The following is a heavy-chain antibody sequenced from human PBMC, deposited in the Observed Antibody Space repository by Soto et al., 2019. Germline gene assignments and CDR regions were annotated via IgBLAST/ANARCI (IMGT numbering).Heavy chain of an antibody. V-gene: IGHV4-34*01. CDR3: ARDKITGLFDY. CDR2: INHSGST. Sequence: SETLSLTCAVYGGSVRGSYWSWIRQPPGTGLEWIGEINHSGSTNYNPSLKSRVTISVDTSKNQFSLKLTSVTAADTAVYYCARDKITGLFDYWGQGTLVTVSS. D-gene: IGHD2-8*02. J-gene: IGHJ4*02. CDR1: GGSVRGSY.